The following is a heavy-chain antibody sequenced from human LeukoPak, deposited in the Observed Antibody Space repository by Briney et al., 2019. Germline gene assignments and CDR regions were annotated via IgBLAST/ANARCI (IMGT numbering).Heavy chain of an antibody. V-gene: IGHV1-2*02. Sequence: ASVKVSCKASGYTFTGHYMHWVRQAPGQGLEWMGWINPNSGGTNYAQKFQGRVTMTRDTSIGTAYMEVSRLRSEDTAVYYCARKNTAMVISWFDPWGQGTLVTVSS. J-gene: IGHJ5*02. CDR3: ARKNTAMVISWFDP. CDR2: INPNSGGT. CDR1: GYTFTGHY. D-gene: IGHD5-18*01.